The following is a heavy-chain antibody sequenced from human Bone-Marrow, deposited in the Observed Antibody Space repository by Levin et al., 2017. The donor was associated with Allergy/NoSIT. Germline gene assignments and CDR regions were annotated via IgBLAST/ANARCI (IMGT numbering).Heavy chain of an antibody. D-gene: IGHD3-10*01. CDR1: GGSISSSSYY. Sequence: SQTLSLPCTVSGGSISSSSYYWGWIRQPPGKGLEWIGSIYYSGSTYYNPSLKSRVTISVDTSKNQFSLKLSSVTAADTAVYYCARHEAQYYYGSGSLYYFDYWGQGTLVTVSS. V-gene: IGHV4-39*01. CDR2: IYYSGST. CDR3: ARHEAQYYYGSGSLYYFDY. J-gene: IGHJ4*02.